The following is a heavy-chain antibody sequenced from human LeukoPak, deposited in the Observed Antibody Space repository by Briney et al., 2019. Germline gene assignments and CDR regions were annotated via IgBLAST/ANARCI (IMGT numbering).Heavy chain of an antibody. CDR1: GDSISNYY. CDR2: MYYSGTT. Sequence: PSETLSLTCTVSGDSISNYYWTWIRQPPGKGLEWIGYMYYSGTTNSNPSLDGRVAMSLDTSKNEFSLQLTSVTAADTAVYYCVRGKYRISIFCTAGACYPGAFDIWGQGTMATVSS. D-gene: IGHD2-8*02. V-gene: IGHV4-59*01. J-gene: IGHJ3*02. CDR3: VRGKYRISIFCTAGACYPGAFDI.